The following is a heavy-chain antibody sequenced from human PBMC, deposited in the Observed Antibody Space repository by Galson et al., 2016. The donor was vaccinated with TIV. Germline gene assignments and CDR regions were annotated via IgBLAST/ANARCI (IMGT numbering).Heavy chain of an antibody. CDR3: AREVRQDACDI. J-gene: IGHJ3*02. D-gene: IGHD4/OR15-4a*01. Sequence: SLRLSCAASGFTFSDYYMNYIRQAPGKGLEWVAYITTSGSTSYYAHSVKGQFTISRDNARNALYLQMDSLRVEDTAVYYGAREVRQDACDIWGQGTMVTVSS. V-gene: IGHV3-11*04. CDR2: ITTSGSTS. CDR1: GFTFSDYY.